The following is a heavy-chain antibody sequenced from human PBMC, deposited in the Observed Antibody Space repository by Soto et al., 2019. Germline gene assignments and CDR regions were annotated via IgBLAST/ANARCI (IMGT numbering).Heavy chain of an antibody. D-gene: IGHD3-3*01. CDR1: GFDFSSYS. CDR3: VRDFGWYFRSGYMDV. V-gene: IGHV3-21*02. J-gene: IGHJ6*03. CDR2: INEDSSYI. Sequence: EVQLVESGGGLVKPGGSLRLSCAASGFDFSSYSMNWVRQAPGKGLEWVSSINEDSSYIYYADSLRGRFTISRDNAKESLYLQMSGLSAEETAVYYCVRDFGWYFRSGYMDVWGDGATVTVSS.